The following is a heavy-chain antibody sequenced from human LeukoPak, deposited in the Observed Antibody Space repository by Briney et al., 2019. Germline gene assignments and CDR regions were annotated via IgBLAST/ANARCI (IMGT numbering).Heavy chain of an antibody. D-gene: IGHD6-13*01. Sequence: GGSLRLSCAASGFAFSFYAMSWPRQPPGKGLEWVSTINANSGTTSYAASVRGRFTISRDNSKNTLYLQVNTLRADDTATYYCAEPVSGGLAGTADWFHPWGQGTLVVVSS. V-gene: IGHV3-23*01. CDR2: INANSGTT. J-gene: IGHJ5*01. CDR1: GFAFSFYA. CDR3: AEPVSGGLAGTADWFHP.